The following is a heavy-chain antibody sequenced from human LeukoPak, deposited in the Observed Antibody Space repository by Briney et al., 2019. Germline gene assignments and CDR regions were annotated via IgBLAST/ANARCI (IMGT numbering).Heavy chain of an antibody. Sequence: GGSLRLSCAASGFTFSSYAMSWVRQAPGKGLEWVAVIWYDGSNKYYADSVKGRFTISRDNSKNTLYLQMNSLRAEDTAVYYCARDFSYYYNSSGYYYARGSGDAFDIWGQGTMVTVSS. CDR1: GFTFSSYA. D-gene: IGHD3-22*01. J-gene: IGHJ3*02. CDR3: ARDFSYYYNSSGYYYARGSGDAFDI. V-gene: IGHV3-33*08. CDR2: IWYDGSNK.